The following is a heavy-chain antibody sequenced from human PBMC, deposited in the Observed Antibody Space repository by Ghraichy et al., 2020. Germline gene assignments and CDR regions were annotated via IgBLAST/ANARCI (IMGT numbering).Heavy chain of an antibody. CDR3: AKDFLASSSEA. D-gene: IGHD6-19*01. V-gene: IGHV3-23*01. J-gene: IGHJ5*02. CDR2: ISGSGGST. Sequence: GESLRLSCAASGFTFSSYAMSWVRQAPGKGLEWVSAISGSGGSTYYADSVKGRFTISRDNSKNTLYLQMNSLRAEDTAVYYCAKDFLASSSEAWGQGTLVTVSS. CDR1: GFTFSSYA.